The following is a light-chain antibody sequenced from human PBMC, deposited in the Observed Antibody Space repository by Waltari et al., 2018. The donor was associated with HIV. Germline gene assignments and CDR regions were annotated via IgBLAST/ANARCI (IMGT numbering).Light chain of an antibody. CDR1: QSVGIH. J-gene: IGKJ1*01. V-gene: IGKV3-15*01. CDR3: QHYNNWLTWT. CDR2: AAS. Sequence: ELVMTQTPATLSVSPGDTAILSCSASQSVGIHVAWSQQKPGQAPRLLMSAASTRATGTPARFSGSGSGTDFTLTSSSLQSEDFAVYYCQHYNNWLTWTFGQGTNVEVK.